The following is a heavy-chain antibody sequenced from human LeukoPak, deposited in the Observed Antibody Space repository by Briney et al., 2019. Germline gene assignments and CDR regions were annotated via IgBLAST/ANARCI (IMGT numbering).Heavy chain of an antibody. V-gene: IGHV3-53*01. Sequence: GGSLRLSCAASGFTASTYYMNWVRQAPGKGLEWVSIIYSGGTTHYADSVKGRFTISRDTSKNTLSLQMNSLRAEDTAVYFCARVGDHFHWNLDLSGSGTLVTVSS. CDR1: GFTASTYY. CDR2: IYSGGTT. D-gene: IGHD3-3*02. CDR3: ARVGDHFHWNLDL. J-gene: IGHJ2*01.